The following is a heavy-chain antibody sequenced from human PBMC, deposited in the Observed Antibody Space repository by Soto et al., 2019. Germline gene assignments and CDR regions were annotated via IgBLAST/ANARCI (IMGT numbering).Heavy chain of an antibody. CDR3: ARRYYDC. CDR1: GFTFRSYW. J-gene: IGHJ4*02. V-gene: IGHV3-7*01. Sequence: GGSLRLSCAASGFTFRSYWMQWVRQAPGKGLEWVANINEDGTEKYYVNSVKGLFTISRDNAKYSLYLQMNGLGAEDTAIYYCARRYYDCWGQGTLVTVSS. CDR2: INEDGTEK.